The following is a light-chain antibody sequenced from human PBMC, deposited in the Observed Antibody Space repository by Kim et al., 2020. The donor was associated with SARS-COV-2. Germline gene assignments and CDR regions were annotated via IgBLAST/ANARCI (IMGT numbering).Light chain of an antibody. V-gene: IGKV3-20*01. J-gene: IGKJ1*01. CDR3: QQYGSSSWT. CDR2: GAS. Sequence: SPGERATLSCRASQSVISSYLAWDQQKPGQAPRLLIHGASSRATGIPDRFSGSGSRTEFTLTIRRLEPEDFAVYYCQQYGSSSWTFGQGTKVDIK. CDR1: QSVISSY.